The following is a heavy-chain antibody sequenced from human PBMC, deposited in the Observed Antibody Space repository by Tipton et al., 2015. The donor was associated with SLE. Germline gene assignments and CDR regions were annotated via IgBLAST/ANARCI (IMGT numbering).Heavy chain of an antibody. Sequence: SLRLSCAASGFPFDDYGMSWVRQAPGKGLEWVSGINWNGGSTGYAGSVKGRFTIFRDNAKNTLYLQMNSLRAEDTAVYYCGTTSSDYGMDVWGQGTTVTVSS. V-gene: IGHV3-20*04. CDR2: INWNGGST. CDR3: GTTSSDYGMDV. D-gene: IGHD3-22*01. J-gene: IGHJ6*02. CDR1: GFPFDDYG.